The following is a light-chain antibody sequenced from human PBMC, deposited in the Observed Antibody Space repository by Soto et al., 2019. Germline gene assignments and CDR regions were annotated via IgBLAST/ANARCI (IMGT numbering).Light chain of an antibody. CDR3: ATWDTNLSAV. CDR2: GND. CDR1: TSNIGHNY. J-gene: IGLJ3*02. V-gene: IGLV1-51*01. Sequence: QSVLTQPPSVSAAPGQTGTISCSGGTSNIGHNYVSWYQQLPGTAPTLLIYGNDKRPSGIPDRFSGSKSGTSATLAITGLQTGDESDYYCATWDTNLSAVFGGGTKVPVL.